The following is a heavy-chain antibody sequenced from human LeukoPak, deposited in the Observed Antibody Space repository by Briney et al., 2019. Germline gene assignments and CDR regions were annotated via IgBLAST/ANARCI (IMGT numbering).Heavy chain of an antibody. CDR2: LATDGGST. CDR3: ASASEFAIRFRP. V-gene: IGHV3-74*01. Sequence: GGSLRLSCACSGFTFSNSWMHWVRQVPGKGLVWVSRLATDGGSTSYADSVKGRFTISRDNAQNTLYWEMNSLRAEDTGVYCCASASEFAIRFRPWGQGTLVPGPS. CDR1: GFTFSNSW. D-gene: IGHD2-21*01. J-gene: IGHJ5*02.